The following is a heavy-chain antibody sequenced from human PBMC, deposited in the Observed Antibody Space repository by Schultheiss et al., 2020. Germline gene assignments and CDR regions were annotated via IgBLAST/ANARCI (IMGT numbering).Heavy chain of an antibody. D-gene: IGHD3-22*01. CDR3: AKGAGYDSSGYYYDDAFDI. J-gene: IGHJ3*02. CDR1: GFTFSSYS. V-gene: IGHV3-21*04. CDR2: ITNSGGST. Sequence: GGSLRLSCAASGFTFSSYSMNWVRQAPGKGLEWVSGITNSGGSTFYADSVKGRFTISRDNAKNSLYLQMNSLRAEDTALYYCAKGAGYDSSGYYYDDAFDIWGQGTM.